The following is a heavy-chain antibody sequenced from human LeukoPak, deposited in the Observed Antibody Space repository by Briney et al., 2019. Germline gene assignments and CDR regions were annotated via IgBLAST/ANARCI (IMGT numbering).Heavy chain of an antibody. J-gene: IGHJ4*02. CDR3: ARGVTSSSSSTTGDY. D-gene: IGHD6-6*01. Sequence: SGGSLRLSCAASGFTFSSYSMNWVRQAPGKGLEWVSSISSSSSYIYYADSVKGRFTISRDNAKNSLYLQMNSLRAKDTAVYYCARGVTSSSSSTTGDYWGQGTLVTVSS. V-gene: IGHV3-21*01. CDR1: GFTFSSYS. CDR2: ISSSSSYI.